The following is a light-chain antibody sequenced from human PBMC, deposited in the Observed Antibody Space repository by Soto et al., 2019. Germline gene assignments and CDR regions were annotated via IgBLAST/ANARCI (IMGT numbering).Light chain of an antibody. Sequence: ETVLTQSPATLSMSPGERANLSCRASQSVSNYLAWYQQKPGQAPRLLIYDASNRATGIPARFSGSRSGRDFTLTISSLEPEDFAVYYCQQYGRSWWTFGQGTKVEIK. V-gene: IGKV3-11*02. J-gene: IGKJ1*01. CDR1: QSVSNY. CDR2: DAS. CDR3: QQYGRSWWT.